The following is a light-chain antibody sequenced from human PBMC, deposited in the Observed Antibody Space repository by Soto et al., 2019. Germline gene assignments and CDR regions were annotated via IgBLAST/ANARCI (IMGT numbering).Light chain of an antibody. Sequence: EIVMTQSPATLSVSPGERATLSCRASQSVSSDLAWYQQKPGQAPRLLIFGASTGAPGISGRFSGSGSGTELTLTISSLQSEDFAVYYCQQYNNWPPITFGQGTRLEIK. J-gene: IGKJ5*01. CDR1: QSVSSD. CDR3: QQYNNWPPIT. CDR2: GAS. V-gene: IGKV3-15*01.